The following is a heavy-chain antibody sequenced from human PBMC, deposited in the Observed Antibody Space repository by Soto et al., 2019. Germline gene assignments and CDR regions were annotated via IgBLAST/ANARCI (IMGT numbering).Heavy chain of an antibody. V-gene: IGHV1-8*01. D-gene: IGHD2-21*02. CDR3: ARDHGGGDSIRGGMDV. CDR1: GYTFTSYD. CDR2: MNPNSGNT. Sequence: ASVKVSCKASGYTFTSYDINWGRQATGQGLEWMGWMNPNSGNTGYAQKFQGRVTMTRNTSISTAYMELSSLRSEDTAVYYCARDHGGGDSIRGGMDVWGQGTTVTVSS. J-gene: IGHJ6*02.